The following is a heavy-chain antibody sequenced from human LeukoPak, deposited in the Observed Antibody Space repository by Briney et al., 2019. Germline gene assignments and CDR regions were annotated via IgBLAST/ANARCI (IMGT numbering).Heavy chain of an antibody. V-gene: IGHV4-59*11. CDR1: ADSFSSHY. Sequence: PSETLSLTCAVSADSFSSHYWSWVRQPPGKGPEWVGYISYIGRTNYNPSLKSRVTISIDTSKNQFSLKLSSVTAADTAVYYCARDLVTVTKGFDIWGQGTMVSVSS. D-gene: IGHD4-17*01. CDR3: ARDLVTVTKGFDI. CDR2: ISYIGRT. J-gene: IGHJ3*02.